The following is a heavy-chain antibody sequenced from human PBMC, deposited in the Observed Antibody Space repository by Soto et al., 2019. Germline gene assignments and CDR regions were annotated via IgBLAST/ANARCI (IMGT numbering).Heavy chain of an antibody. CDR3: ARAFSYQGRDSRCYSFDAFDV. Sequence: ASVKVSCKASGYTFTSSGMSWVRQAPGQGLEWMGWISAHTGSSEYAQRFQGRVTMTTDRSTSTAYMELRSLRSDDTAVYYCARAFSYQGRDSRCYSFDAFDVWGPGTLVTVSS. D-gene: IGHD3-22*01. CDR1: GYTFTSSG. CDR2: ISAHTGSS. V-gene: IGHV1-18*01. J-gene: IGHJ3*01.